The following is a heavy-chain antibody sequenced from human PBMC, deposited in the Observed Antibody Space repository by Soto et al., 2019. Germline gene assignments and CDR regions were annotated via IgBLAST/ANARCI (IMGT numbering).Heavy chain of an antibody. Sequence: PGGSLRLSCAASGFIFNNYNMNWVRQAPGKGLEWVSYISASGVYIDYADSVKGRFTISRDNAKNSLYLQMNSLRAEDTAVYYCAGDLGYSYGFPFDCWGQGTLVTVSS. CDR2: ISASGVYI. D-gene: IGHD5-18*01. CDR3: AGDLGYSYGFPFDC. CDR1: GFIFNNYN. J-gene: IGHJ4*02. V-gene: IGHV3-21*01.